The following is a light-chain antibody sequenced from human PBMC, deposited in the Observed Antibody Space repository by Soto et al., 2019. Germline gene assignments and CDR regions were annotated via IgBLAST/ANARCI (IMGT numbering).Light chain of an antibody. CDR2: VGTGGIVG. CDR3: GADHGSGSNFRV. CDR1: SGYSNYK. Sequence: QSVLTQPPSASASLGASVTLTCTLSSGYSNYKVDWYQQRPGKGPRFVMRVGTGGIVGSKGDGIPDRFSVLGSGLNRYLTIKNIQEEDESDYHCGADHGSGSNFRVFGGGTKVTVL. V-gene: IGLV9-49*01. J-gene: IGLJ2*01.